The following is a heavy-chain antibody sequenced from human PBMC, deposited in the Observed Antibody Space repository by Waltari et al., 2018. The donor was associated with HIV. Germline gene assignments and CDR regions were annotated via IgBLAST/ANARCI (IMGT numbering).Heavy chain of an antibody. CDR2: INSDGRST. J-gene: IGHJ5*02. V-gene: IGHV3-74*01. CDR1: RFTFSCPW. Sequence: LVESGGGLVQPGGSLRLPCSAFRFTFSCPWMHWVRAATGKGLVWVSRINSDGRSTSYADSVKGRFTISRDNAKNTLYLQMNSLRAEDTAVYYCARVQGYSYAVNWFDPWGQGTLVTVSS. CDR3: ARVQGYSYAVNWFDP. D-gene: IGHD5-18*01.